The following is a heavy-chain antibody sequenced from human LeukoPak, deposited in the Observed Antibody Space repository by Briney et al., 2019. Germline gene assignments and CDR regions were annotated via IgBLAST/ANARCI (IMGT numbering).Heavy chain of an antibody. Sequence: GGSLRLSCAASGFTFSDYYMSWIRQAPGRGLEWVSYINSVASTIYYADSVKGRFTISRDNAKKSLFLQMDSLRVEDTAVYYCARSYCRGGSCYSGDAFDFWGQGTMVTVSS. CDR3: ARSYCRGGSCYSGDAFDF. J-gene: IGHJ3*01. CDR1: GFTFSDYY. CDR2: INSVASTI. V-gene: IGHV3-11*04. D-gene: IGHD2-15*01.